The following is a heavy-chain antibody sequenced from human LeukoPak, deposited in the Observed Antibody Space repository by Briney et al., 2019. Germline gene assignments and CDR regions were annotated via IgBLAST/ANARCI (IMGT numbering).Heavy chain of an antibody. CDR2: INPNSGGT. CDR1: GYTFTGYY. Sequence: ASVKVSCKASGYTFTGYYMHWVRQAPGQGLEWMGWINPNSGGTNYAQKFQGRVTMTRDTSISTAYMELSRLRSDDTAVYYCARLYSSGWDSSFDYWGQGTLVTVSS. J-gene: IGHJ4*02. D-gene: IGHD6-25*01. CDR3: ARLYSSGWDSSFDY. V-gene: IGHV1-2*02.